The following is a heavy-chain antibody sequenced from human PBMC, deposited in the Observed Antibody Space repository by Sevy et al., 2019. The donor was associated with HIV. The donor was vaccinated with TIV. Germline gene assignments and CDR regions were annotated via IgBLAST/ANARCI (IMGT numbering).Heavy chain of an antibody. J-gene: IGHJ4*02. V-gene: IGHV3-74*01. Sequence: GGSLRLSCAASGFTFSSYWMHWVRQAPGKGLVWVSRINSDGSSTSYADSVKGRFTISRDNAKNTLYLQMNSLRAEDTAVYYCATVGIAVAGTGDYWGQGTLVTLSS. CDR2: INSDGSST. CDR1: GFTFSSYW. D-gene: IGHD6-19*01. CDR3: ATVGIAVAGTGDY.